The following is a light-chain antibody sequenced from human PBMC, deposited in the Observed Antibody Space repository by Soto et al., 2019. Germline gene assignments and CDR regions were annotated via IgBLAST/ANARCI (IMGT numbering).Light chain of an antibody. CDR2: GAF. V-gene: IGKV1-39*01. CDR1: QILNNC. Sequence: DLQMTQSPSTLSASVGDRVTITCRASQILNNCLSWYQQKPGKAPNLLISGAFNLQSGVPSRFSGSGSGTDFTLTISSLQPEDFATYYCQQSCITLYTFGQGTSLEIK. CDR3: QQSCITLYT. J-gene: IGKJ2*01.